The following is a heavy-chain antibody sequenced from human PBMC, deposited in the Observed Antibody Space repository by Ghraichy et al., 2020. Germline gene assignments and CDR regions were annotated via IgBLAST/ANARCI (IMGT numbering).Heavy chain of an antibody. V-gene: IGHV3-23*01. CDR1: AYTFSSYA. D-gene: IGHD3-3*01. Sequence: GGSLRLSCVASAYTFSSYAMSWVRQAPGQGLEWVSAISGSGGSTYYADSVKGRFTISRDNSKNTLYLQMNSLRAEDTAVYYCAKDLRITIFGVVIIYWYFDLWGRGSLFTVSS. CDR2: ISGSGGST. CDR3: AKDLRITIFGVVIIYWYFDL. J-gene: IGHJ2*01.